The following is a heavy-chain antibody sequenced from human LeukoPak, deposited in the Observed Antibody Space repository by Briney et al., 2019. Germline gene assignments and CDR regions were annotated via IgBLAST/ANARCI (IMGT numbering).Heavy chain of an antibody. CDR3: ARRMATVTDAFDI. CDR1: GDSLTSHF. J-gene: IGHJ3*02. CDR2: VFHSGTT. V-gene: IGHV4-59*08. D-gene: IGHD5-24*01. Sequence: PSETRSLTCNVSGDSLTSHFWSWIRQTPGKGLEWIGYVFHSGTTNYSPSLKSRVTISLDTSKKQFYLRLASVTAADTAVYYCARRMATVTDAFDIWGRGTMVSVSS.